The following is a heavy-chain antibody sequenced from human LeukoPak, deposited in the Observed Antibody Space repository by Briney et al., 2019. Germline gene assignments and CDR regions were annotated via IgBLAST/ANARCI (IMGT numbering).Heavy chain of an antibody. J-gene: IGHJ3*02. CDR1: GGAISGRRDY. CDR2: IYYSGST. D-gene: IGHD3-16*01. Sequence: PSETLSLICTVSGGAISGRRDYWGWIRQPPGKGLEWIASIYYSGSTHYNPSLKSRVTISVDTSRNQFSLELRIATAADSAMYYCARNVSRGEPGGAFDIWGQGTMVTVSS. CDR3: ARNVSRGEPGGAFDI. V-gene: IGHV4-39*01.